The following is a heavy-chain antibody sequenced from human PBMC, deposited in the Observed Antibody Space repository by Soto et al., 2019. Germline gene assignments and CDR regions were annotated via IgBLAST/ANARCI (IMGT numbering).Heavy chain of an antibody. CDR3: ARARFCTSTSCYHYFDF. D-gene: IGHD2-2*01. CDR1: GGSISSSS. Sequence: SETLSLTCTVSGGSISSSSWSWIRQPPGRGLEWIGYIYNNGRTDYNPSLKSRVTISVDTSKNHFSLKLSSVTPADTAVYYCARARFCTSTSCYHYFDFWGQGTQVTVSS. CDR2: IYNNGRT. V-gene: IGHV4-59*01. J-gene: IGHJ4*02.